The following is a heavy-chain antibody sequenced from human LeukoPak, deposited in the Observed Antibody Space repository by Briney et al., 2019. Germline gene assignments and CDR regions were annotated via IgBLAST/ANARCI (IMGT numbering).Heavy chain of an antibody. V-gene: IGHV3-21*01. CDR1: GFTFNNYW. CDR3: ARGMVRGDPSYYYMDV. CDR2: ISSSSSYI. Sequence: GGSLRLSCAASGFTFNNYWMNWVRQAPGKGLEWVSSISSSSSYIYYADSVKGRFTISRDNAKNSLYLQMNSLRAEDTAVYYCARGMVRGDPSYYYMDVWGKGTTVTVSS. D-gene: IGHD3-10*01. J-gene: IGHJ6*03.